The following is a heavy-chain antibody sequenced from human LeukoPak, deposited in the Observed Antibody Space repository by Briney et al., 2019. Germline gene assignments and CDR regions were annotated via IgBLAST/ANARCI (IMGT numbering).Heavy chain of an antibody. D-gene: IGHD3-16*01. J-gene: IGHJ6*02. V-gene: IGHV3-11*01. CDR1: GFTFSDYY. CDR3: ARAPRNPPFVDV. Sequence: GGSLRLSCAASGFTFSDYYMSWIRQAPGKGLEWVSYRFTISRDNAKNSLYLQMNSLRAEDTAVYYCARAPRNPPFVDVWGQGTTVTVSS.